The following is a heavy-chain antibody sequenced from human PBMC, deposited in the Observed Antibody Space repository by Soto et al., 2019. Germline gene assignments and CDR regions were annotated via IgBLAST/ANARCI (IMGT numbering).Heavy chain of an antibody. J-gene: IGHJ3*02. CDR2: ISWNSGSI. CDR3: ARGLSYGLGSYVLFDAFDT. Sequence: EVQVVESGGGLVQPGRSLRLSCAASGFIFEDYAMHWVRQAPGKGLEWVSGISWNSGSIDYTGSVTGRFTISRDNAKNSLYLKMNNLRTEDTALYYCARGLSYGLGSYVLFDAFDTWGQGTRVTVSS. V-gene: IGHV3-9*01. CDR1: GFIFEDYA. D-gene: IGHD3-10*01.